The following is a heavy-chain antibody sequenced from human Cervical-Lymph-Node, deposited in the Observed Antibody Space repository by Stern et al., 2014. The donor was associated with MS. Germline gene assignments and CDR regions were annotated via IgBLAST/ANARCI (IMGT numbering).Heavy chain of an antibody. J-gene: IGHJ4*02. Sequence: VQLVQSGAEVKKPGESLKISCEGSGYSFTTYWIGWVRQMPGKGLELMGIIYPGDSDTTYSPSFQGQVTISADKSSNTAYLQWRSLKASDTAMYYCARSSVEWQPYYFDFWGQGTLVTVSS. V-gene: IGHV5-51*01. D-gene: IGHD3-3*01. CDR3: ARSSVEWQPYYFDF. CDR1: GYSFTTYW. CDR2: IYPGDSDT.